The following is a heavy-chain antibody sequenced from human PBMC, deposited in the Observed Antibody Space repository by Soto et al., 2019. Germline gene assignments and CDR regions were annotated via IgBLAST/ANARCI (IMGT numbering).Heavy chain of an antibody. CDR3: ARDWGPYWFDP. J-gene: IGHJ5*02. Sequence: SDTLSLSGPVCDGSLIGGRYYWNWFRQPPGKQMEWIGYIYDSGATKYNPSLKSRVTISQDTSKNQFSLKMNSVTPSDTAVYYCARDWGPYWFDPWGQGILVTVSA. CDR1: DGSLIGGRYY. D-gene: IGHD3-16*01. CDR2: IYDSGAT. V-gene: IGHV4-61*01.